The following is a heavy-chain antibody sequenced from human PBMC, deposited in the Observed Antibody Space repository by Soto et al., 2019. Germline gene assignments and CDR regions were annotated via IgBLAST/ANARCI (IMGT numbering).Heavy chain of an antibody. Sequence: SETLSLTCTVSSGSLSSGGYYWNWIRQHPVKGLEWIGYIYFTGITYSTPSLKSRVTLSVDTSKSQFSLELRSVTAADTAIYYCARATPHPKVNWFDLWCPGVLVTVSS. CDR3: ARATPHPKVNWFDL. J-gene: IGHJ5*02. V-gene: IGHV4-31*03. CDR1: SGSLSSGGYY. D-gene: IGHD1-1*01. CDR2: IYFTGIT.